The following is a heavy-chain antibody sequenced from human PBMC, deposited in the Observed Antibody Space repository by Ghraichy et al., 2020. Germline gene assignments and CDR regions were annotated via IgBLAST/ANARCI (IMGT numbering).Heavy chain of an antibody. Sequence: ASVKVSCKASGYTFTGYYMHWVRQAPGQGLEWMGWINPNSGGTNYAQKLQGRVTMTRDTSISTAYMELSRLRSDDTAVYYCARRVVPAANPFDYWGQGTLVTVSS. D-gene: IGHD2-2*01. CDR2: INPNSGGT. CDR3: ARRVVPAANPFDY. V-gene: IGHV1-2*02. CDR1: GYTFTGYY. J-gene: IGHJ4*02.